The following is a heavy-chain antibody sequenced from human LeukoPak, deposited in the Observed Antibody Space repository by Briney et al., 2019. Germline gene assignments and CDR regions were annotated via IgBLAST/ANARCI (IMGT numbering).Heavy chain of an antibody. J-gene: IGHJ1*01. D-gene: IGHD4-17*01. CDR3: ARSAGDYGDYALYFLH. CDR2: ISAHNGNT. V-gene: IGHV1-18*01. CDR1: GYTFSGYG. Sequence: ASVKVSCKASGYTFSGYGIAWERQAPGQGLEWMGWISAHNGNTYHTQNLQGRVTMTTDTSTSTAYMELRSLRSDDTAMYYCARSAGDYGDYALYFLHWGQGTLVTVSS.